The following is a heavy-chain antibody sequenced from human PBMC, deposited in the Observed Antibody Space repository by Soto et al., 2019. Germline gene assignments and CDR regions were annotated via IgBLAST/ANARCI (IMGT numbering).Heavy chain of an antibody. CDR1: GFTFSSYS. CDR3: ARGGFLEWLAEYYYYMDV. J-gene: IGHJ6*03. D-gene: IGHD3-3*01. Sequence: GGSLRLSCAASGFTFSSYSMNWVRQAPGKGLEWVSSISSSSSYIYYADSVKGRFTISRDNAKNSLYLQMNSLRAEDTAVYYCARGGFLEWLAEYYYYMDVWGKGTTVTVSS. V-gene: IGHV3-21*01. CDR2: ISSSSSYI.